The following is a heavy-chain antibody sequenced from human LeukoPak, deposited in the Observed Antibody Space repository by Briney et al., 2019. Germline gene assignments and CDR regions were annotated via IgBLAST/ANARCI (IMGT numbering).Heavy chain of an antibody. Sequence: GGALRLSCAASGFNVSSNYIHWVRQAPGKGLEWISVSYTGGSAYYAESVKGRFTISRDNFTNAFYLQMKSLSAGDTAVYYCVRSSGGKGGPGIRYFDYWGQGTLVTVSS. V-gene: IGHV3-53*01. CDR3: VRSSGGKGGPGIRYFDY. CDR1: GFNVSSNY. CDR2: SYTGGSA. D-gene: IGHD4-23*01. J-gene: IGHJ4*02.